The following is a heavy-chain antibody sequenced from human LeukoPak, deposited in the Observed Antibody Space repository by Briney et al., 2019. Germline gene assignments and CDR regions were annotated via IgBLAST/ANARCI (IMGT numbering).Heavy chain of an antibody. CDR1: RYTFTNYY. J-gene: IGHJ6*02. D-gene: IGHD6-6*01. Sequence: ASVKVSCKASRYTFTNYYMHWVRQAPGQGLEWMGIIDPSGGSTSNAQRFQGRVTMTRDTSTSTVYMELSSLRSEDTAVYYCALAARYYYYGMDVWGQGTTVTVSS. V-gene: IGHV1-46*01. CDR3: ALAARYYYYGMDV. CDR2: IDPSGGST.